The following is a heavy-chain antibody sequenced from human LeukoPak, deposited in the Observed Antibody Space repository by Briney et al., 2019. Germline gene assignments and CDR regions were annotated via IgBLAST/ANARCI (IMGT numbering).Heavy chain of an antibody. CDR2: IYYSGST. CDR3: ARGEDSSGYYAVDY. D-gene: IGHD3-22*01. CDR1: GGSISSSSYY. V-gene: IGHV4-39*07. Sequence: SETLSLTCTVSGGSISSSSYYWGWIRQPPGKGLEWIGSIYYSGSTYYNPSLKSRVTISVDTSKNQFSLKLSSVTAADTAVYYCARGEDSSGYYAVDYWGQGTLVTVSS. J-gene: IGHJ4*02.